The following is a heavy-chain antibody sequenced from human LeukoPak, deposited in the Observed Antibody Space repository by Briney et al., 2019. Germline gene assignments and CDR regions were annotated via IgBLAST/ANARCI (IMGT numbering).Heavy chain of an antibody. Sequence: SGGSISSYYWSWIRQPPGKGLEWIGDIYYSGSTNYNPSLTSRVTISVDTSKNQFSLKLSSVTAADTAVYYCARVRRIAAAGWAFDIWGQGTMVTVSS. D-gene: IGHD6-13*01. CDR2: IYYSGST. CDR1: GGSISSYY. J-gene: IGHJ3*02. CDR3: ARVRRIAAAGWAFDI. V-gene: IGHV4-59*01.